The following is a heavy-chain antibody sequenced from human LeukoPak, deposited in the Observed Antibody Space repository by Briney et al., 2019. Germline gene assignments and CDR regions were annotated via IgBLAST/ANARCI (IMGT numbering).Heavy chain of an antibody. J-gene: IGHJ4*02. Sequence: GGSLRLSCAASGFTFSSYGMHWVRQAPGKGLEWVAFIRYDGSNKYYADSVKGRFTISRDNSKNTLYLQMNSLRAEDTAVYYCAKGGTKYCSSTSCNFDYWGQGTLVTVSS. CDR3: AKGGTKYCSSTSCNFDY. CDR2: IRYDGSNK. V-gene: IGHV3-30*02. CDR1: GFTFSSYG. D-gene: IGHD2-2*01.